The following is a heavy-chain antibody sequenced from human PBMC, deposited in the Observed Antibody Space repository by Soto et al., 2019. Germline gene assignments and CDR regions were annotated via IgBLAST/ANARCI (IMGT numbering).Heavy chain of an antibody. CDR2: IYYSGST. J-gene: IGHJ6*03. Sequence: SETLSLTCTVSGGSISSSSYYWGWIRQPPGKGLEWIGSIYYSGSTYYNPSLKSRVTISVDTSKNQFSLKLSSVTAADTAVYYCAREPFPLAYCGGDCRGGSRGPRPSDANYMDVWGKGTTVTVSS. CDR1: GGSISSSSYY. V-gene: IGHV4-39*01. D-gene: IGHD2-21*01. CDR3: AREPFPLAYCGGDCRGGSRGPRPSDANYMDV.